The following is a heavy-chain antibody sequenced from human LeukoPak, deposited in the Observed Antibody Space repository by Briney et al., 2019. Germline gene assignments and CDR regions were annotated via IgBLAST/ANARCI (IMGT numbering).Heavy chain of an antibody. CDR2: ISGDGTST. J-gene: IGHJ3*02. CDR3: AKVRRGPRYDAFDI. Sequence: PGGXXXXSCAASGFTFDDYAMDWGRQAPGKGVEGVSRISGDGTSTYYAYSLNRRFTISTDNSKTSLYLQMNTLRTEDTALYYCAKVRRGPRYDAFDIWGQGTMVTVSS. CDR1: GFTFDDYA. V-gene: IGHV3-43*02.